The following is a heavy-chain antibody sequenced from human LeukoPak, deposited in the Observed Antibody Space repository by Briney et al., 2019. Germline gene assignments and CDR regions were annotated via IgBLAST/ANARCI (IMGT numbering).Heavy chain of an antibody. CDR3: ARAVAARPNFDY. CDR2: INPNSGGT. J-gene: IGHJ4*02. CDR1: GYTFTGYY. V-gene: IGHV1-2*02. Sequence: RASVKVSCXASGYTFTGYYMHWVRQAPGQGLEWMGWINPNSGGTNYAQKFQGRVTMTRDTSISTAYMELSRLRSDDTAVYYCARAVAARPNFDYWGQGPLVTVSS. D-gene: IGHD6-6*01.